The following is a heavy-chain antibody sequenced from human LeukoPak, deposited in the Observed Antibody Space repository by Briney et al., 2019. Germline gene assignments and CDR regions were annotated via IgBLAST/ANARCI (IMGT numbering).Heavy chain of an antibody. Sequence: SETLSLTCAVSGGSISSYYWSWIRQPPGKGLEWIGYIYYGGSTNYNPSLKSRVTISVDTSKNQFSRKLSSVTAADTAVYYCARLHSSGFEFDYWGQGTLVTVSS. CDR2: IYYGGST. J-gene: IGHJ4*02. V-gene: IGHV4-59*08. CDR3: ARLHSSGFEFDY. CDR1: GGSISSYY. D-gene: IGHD3-22*01.